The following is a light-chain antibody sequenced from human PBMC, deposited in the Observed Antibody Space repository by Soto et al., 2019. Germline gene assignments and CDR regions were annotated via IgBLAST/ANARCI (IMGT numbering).Light chain of an antibody. CDR3: LSYGGSNNYV. J-gene: IGLJ1*01. Sequence: QSALTQPASVSGSPGQSIIISCTGTSSDIGNYKVVSWFQQHPGRAPKLLIYEVEKRPPGVPGRFFGSKSGNTASLTVSGLQADDEADYYCLSYGGSNNYVFGTGTKVTVL. CDR1: SSDIGNYKV. CDR2: EVE. V-gene: IGLV2-23*02.